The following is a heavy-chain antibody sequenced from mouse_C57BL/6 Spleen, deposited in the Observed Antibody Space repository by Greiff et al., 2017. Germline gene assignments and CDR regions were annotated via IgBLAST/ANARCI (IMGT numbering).Heavy chain of an antibody. D-gene: IGHD2-4*01. J-gene: IGHJ1*03. V-gene: IGHV3-6*01. CDR3: ARGRGDYDGYFDV. CDR2: ISYDGSN. CDR1: GYSITSGYY. Sequence: DVQLQESGPGLVKPSQSLSLTCSVTGYSITSGYYWNWIRQFPGNKLEWMGYISYDGSNNYNPSLKNRISITRDTSKNQFFLKLNSVTTEDTATYYCARGRGDYDGYFDVWGTGTTVTVSS.